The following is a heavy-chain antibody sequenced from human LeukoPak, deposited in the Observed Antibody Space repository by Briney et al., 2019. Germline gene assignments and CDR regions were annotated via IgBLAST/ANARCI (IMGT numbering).Heavy chain of an antibody. CDR3: ATNLFSSRNAYNEDS. D-gene: IGHD5-24*01. J-gene: IGHJ4*02. V-gene: IGHV1-69*13. CDR1: GSTFSTLA. Sequence: GASVRVSCKASGSTFSTLAISWVRQAPGQGLEWMGGIIPLFGATDYTQKFQGRLTMTAGESTSTAYMELSSLRSEDTAVYYCATNLFSSRNAYNEDSWGQGTLVTVSS. CDR2: IIPLFGAT.